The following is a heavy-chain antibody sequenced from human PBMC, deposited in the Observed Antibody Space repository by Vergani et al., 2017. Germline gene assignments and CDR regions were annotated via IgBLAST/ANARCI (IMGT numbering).Heavy chain of an antibody. CDR3: AMGPNILTGYYLPYYYYGMDV. Sequence: QVQLQQWGAGLLKPSETLSLTCAVYGGSFSGYYWSWIRQPPGKGLEWLGEINHSGSTNYNPSLKSRVTISVDTSKNQFSLKLSSVTAADTAVYYDAMGPNILTGYYLPYYYYGMDVWGQGTTVTVSS. D-gene: IGHD3-9*01. J-gene: IGHJ6*02. CDR2: INHSGST. V-gene: IGHV4-34*01. CDR1: GGSFSGYY.